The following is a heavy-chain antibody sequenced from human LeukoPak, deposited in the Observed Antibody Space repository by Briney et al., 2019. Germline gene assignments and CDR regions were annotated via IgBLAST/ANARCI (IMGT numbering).Heavy chain of an antibody. J-gene: IGHJ3*02. D-gene: IGHD3-22*01. V-gene: IGHV3-30*18. CDR2: ISYDGSNK. CDR1: GFTFSSYG. Sequence: GGSLRLSCAASGFTFSSYGMHWVRQAPGKGLEWVAVISYDGSNKYYADSVKGRFTISRDNSKNTLYLQMNSLRAEDTAVYYCAKDLTYYYDSSGYSAFDIWGQGTMVTVSS. CDR3: AKDLTYYYDSSGYSAFDI.